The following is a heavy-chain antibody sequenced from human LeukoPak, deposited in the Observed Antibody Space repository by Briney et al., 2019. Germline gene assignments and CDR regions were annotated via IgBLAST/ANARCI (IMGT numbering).Heavy chain of an antibody. CDR2: IKEDGSKK. D-gene: IGHD4-17*01. Sequence: PGGSLRLSCVASGFRFRDYWMSWVRQAPGKGLEWVANIKEDGSKKNHLDSVKGRFTISRDNAKNFLYVQMNSLRVEDTALYYCARDGDGRGEDFDYWGQGILVTVSS. CDR1: GFRFRDYW. V-gene: IGHV3-7*01. CDR3: ARDGDGRGEDFDY. J-gene: IGHJ4*02.